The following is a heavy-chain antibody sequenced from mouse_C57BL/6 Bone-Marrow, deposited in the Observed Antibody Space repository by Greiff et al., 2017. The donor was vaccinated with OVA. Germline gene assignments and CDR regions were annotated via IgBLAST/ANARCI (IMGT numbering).Heavy chain of an antibody. J-gene: IGHJ3*01. CDR3: ARSGLTGTLFAY. CDR1: GYTFTSYW. Sequence: QVQLQQPGAELVRPGSSVKLSCKASGYTFTSYWMHWVKQRPIQGLEWIGNIDPSDSETHYNQKFKDKATLTVDKSSSTAYMQLSSLTSEDSAVYYCARSGLTGTLFAYWGQGTLVTVSA. D-gene: IGHD4-1*01. V-gene: IGHV1-52*01. CDR2: IDPSDSET.